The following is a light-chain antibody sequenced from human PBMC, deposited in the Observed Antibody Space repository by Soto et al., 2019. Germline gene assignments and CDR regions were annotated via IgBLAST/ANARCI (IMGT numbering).Light chain of an antibody. CDR3: GSYTSTTYV. Sequence: QSALTQPASVSGSPGQSITISCTGTSSDLGNYNYVSWHQQHPGTAPKLILYEVTNRPSGVSDRFSGSKSGNTASLSISGLQTEDEADYYCGSYTSTTYVFGTGTKVTVL. V-gene: IGLV2-14*01. CDR2: EVT. CDR1: SSDLGNYNY. J-gene: IGLJ1*01.